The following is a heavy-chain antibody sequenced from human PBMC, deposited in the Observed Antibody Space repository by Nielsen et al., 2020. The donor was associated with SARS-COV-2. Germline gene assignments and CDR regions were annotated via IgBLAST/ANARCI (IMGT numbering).Heavy chain of an antibody. J-gene: IGHJ4*02. Sequence: GESLKISCAASGFTFSSYWMSWVRQAPGRGLEWVANIRRDSGARFYVDSVKGRFTISRDNAKNSLYLQMNSLRAEDTALYYCAKDPGDDYGDYWGQGTLVTVSS. V-gene: IGHV3-7*03. CDR1: GFTFSSYW. CDR2: IRRDSGAR. D-gene: IGHD3-10*01. CDR3: AKDPGDDYGDY.